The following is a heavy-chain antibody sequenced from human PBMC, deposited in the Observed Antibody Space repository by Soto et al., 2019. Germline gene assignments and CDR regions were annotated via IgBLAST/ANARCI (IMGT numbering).Heavy chain of an antibody. D-gene: IGHD6-13*01. J-gene: IGHJ4*02. Sequence: PGGSLRLSCAASGFTFSSYGMHWVLQAPGKGLEWVAVIWYDGSNKYYADSVKGRFTISRDNSKNTLYLQMNSLRAEDTAVYYCARDGNSRGLGYWGQGTLVTVSS. CDR2: IWYDGSNK. CDR1: GFTFSSYG. CDR3: ARDGNSRGLGY. V-gene: IGHV3-33*01.